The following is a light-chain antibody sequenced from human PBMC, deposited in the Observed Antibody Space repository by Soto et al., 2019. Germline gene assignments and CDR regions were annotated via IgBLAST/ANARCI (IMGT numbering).Light chain of an antibody. Sequence: EIVLTQSPATLSSFPGDRVTLSCRASQYINTRLAWYQHRPGQAPRLLIYQTSIRAAGIPARFSASGSGTEFTLTISSLQSEDFAVYYCQQYSNWPSWTFGQGTKVDIK. CDR3: QQYSNWPSWT. V-gene: IGKV3D-15*01. J-gene: IGKJ1*01. CDR1: QYINTR. CDR2: QTS.